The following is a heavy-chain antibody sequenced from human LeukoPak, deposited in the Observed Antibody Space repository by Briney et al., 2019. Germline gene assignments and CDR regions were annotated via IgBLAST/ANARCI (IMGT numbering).Heavy chain of an antibody. D-gene: IGHD3-9*01. CDR2: INSDGSST. J-gene: IGHJ4*02. Sequence: GGSLRLSCAASGFTFSSYWMHWVRQAPGKGLVWVSRINSDGSSTSYADSVKGRFTISRDNAKNTLYLQMNSLRAEDTAVYYCARNDYGILTGYYTTYFDYWGQGTLVTVSS. CDR3: ARNDYGILTGYYTTYFDY. V-gene: IGHV3-74*01. CDR1: GFTFSSYW.